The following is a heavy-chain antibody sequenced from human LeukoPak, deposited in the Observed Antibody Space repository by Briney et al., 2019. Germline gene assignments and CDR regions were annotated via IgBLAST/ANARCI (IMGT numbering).Heavy chain of an antibody. J-gene: IGHJ4*02. Sequence: PGGSLRLSCAASGFNFSSYWMHWVRQAPGKGLVWVSRINSDGSSTSYADSVKGRFTISRDNAKNTLYLQMNSLRAEDTAVYYCAKDPGQAGYCSSTSCYGGLDYWGQGTLVTVSS. D-gene: IGHD2-2*03. V-gene: IGHV3-74*01. CDR2: INSDGSST. CDR1: GFNFSSYW. CDR3: AKDPGQAGYCSSTSCYGGLDY.